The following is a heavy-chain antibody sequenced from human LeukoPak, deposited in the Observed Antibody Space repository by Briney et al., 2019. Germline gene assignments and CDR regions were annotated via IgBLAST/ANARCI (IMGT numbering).Heavy chain of an antibody. CDR2: IIPIFGTA. J-gene: IGHJ4*02. V-gene: IGHV1-69*06. CDR3: ARGVVIAPQTFDY. CDR1: GGTFSSHA. Sequence: SVKVSCKASGGTFSSHAISWVRQAPGQGLEWMGGIIPIFGTANYAQKFQDRVTITADKSTSTAYMELSSLRSEDTAVYYCARGVVIAPQTFDYWGQGTLVTVSS. D-gene: IGHD2-21*01.